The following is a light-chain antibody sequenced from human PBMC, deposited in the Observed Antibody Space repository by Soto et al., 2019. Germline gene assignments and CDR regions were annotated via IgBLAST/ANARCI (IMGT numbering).Light chain of an antibody. CDR3: QQFANSWT. CDR2: DAS. Sequence: DVVMTQSPDSLAVSLGERATINCKSSQSVLHSSNNENSLAWYQQKPGKAPSLLIFDASTLHSGVPSRFSGSGSGTEFTLTISSLQPDDFATYYCQQFANSWTFGQGTKVDIK. J-gene: IGKJ1*01. CDR1: QSVLHSSNNENS. V-gene: IGKV4-1*01.